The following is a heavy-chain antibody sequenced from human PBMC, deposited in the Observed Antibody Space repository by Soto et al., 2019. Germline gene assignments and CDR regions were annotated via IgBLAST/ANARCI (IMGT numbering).Heavy chain of an antibody. J-gene: IGHJ4*02. D-gene: IGHD3-22*01. Sequence: EVQLVESGGGLVQPGGSLRLSCAASGFTFSSYSMNWVRQAPGKGLEWVSYISSSSSTIYYADSVKGRFTISRDNAKNXLXLXXKRLRDEDTAVYYCARDGAAYYYDSSGYERDSFHYWGQGTLVTVSS. CDR3: ARDGAAYYYDSSGYERDSFHY. CDR2: ISSSSSTI. CDR1: GFTFSSYS. V-gene: IGHV3-48*02.